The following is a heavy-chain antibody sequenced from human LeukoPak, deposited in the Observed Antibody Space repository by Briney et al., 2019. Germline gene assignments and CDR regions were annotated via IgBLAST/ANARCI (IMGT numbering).Heavy chain of an antibody. CDR1: GCSISSSSYY. D-gene: IGHD5-12*01. CDR2: IYYSGST. Sequence: PSETLSLTCTVPGCSISSSSYYWGWIRQPPGKGLEWIGSIYYSGSTYYNPSLKSRVTLSVDTSKNQFSLKLSSVTAADTAIYYCARRNSGYNNFDYWGQGTLVTVSS. V-gene: IGHV4-39*01. CDR3: ARRNSGYNNFDY. J-gene: IGHJ4*02.